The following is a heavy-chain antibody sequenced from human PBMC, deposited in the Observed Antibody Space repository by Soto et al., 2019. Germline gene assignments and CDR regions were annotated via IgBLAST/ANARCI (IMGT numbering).Heavy chain of an antibody. CDR2: ISSSSSYI. CDR1: GFTFSSYS. CDR3: ARDVQKVGQIQSSGWNDY. D-gene: IGHD6-19*01. V-gene: IGHV3-21*01. J-gene: IGHJ4*02. Sequence: GGSLRLSCAASGFTFSSYSMNWVRQAPGKGLEWVSSISSSSSYIYYADSVKGRFTISRDNAKNSLYLQMNSLRAEDTAVYYCARDVQKVGQIQSSGWNDYWGQGTLVTVSS.